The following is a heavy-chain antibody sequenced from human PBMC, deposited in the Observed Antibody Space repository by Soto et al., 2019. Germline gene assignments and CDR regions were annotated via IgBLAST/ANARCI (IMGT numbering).Heavy chain of an antibody. D-gene: IGHD3-22*01. CDR2: ISYDGSNK. V-gene: IGHV3-30-3*01. CDR1: GFTFSSYA. J-gene: IGHJ6*02. CDR3: ARVSRFDSSGYYSPDLYYYGMDV. Sequence: SLRLSCAASGFTFSSYAMHWVRQAPGKGLEWVAVISYDGSNKYYADSVKGRFTISRDNSKNTLYLQMNSLRAEDTAVYYCARVSRFDSSGYYSPDLYYYGMDVWGQGTTVTVSS.